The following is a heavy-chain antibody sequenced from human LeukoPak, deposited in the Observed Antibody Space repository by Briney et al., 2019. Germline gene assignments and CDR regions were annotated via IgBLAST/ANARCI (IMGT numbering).Heavy chain of an antibody. CDR2: INPNSGGT. J-gene: IGHJ3*01. D-gene: IGHD3-10*01. V-gene: IGHV1-2*02. CDR3: ARDGFTMVRGVIKTDAFDV. CDR1: GYTFTGYY. Sequence: ASVKVSCKASGYTFTGYYMHWVRQAPGQGLEWMGWINPNSGGTNYAQKFQGRVTMTRDTSISTAYMELSRLRSDDTAVYYCARDGFTMVRGVIKTDAFDVWGQGTMVTVSS.